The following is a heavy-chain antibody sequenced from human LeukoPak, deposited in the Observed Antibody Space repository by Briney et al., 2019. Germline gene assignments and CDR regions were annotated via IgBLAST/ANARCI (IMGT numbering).Heavy chain of an antibody. CDR2: IYYSGST. V-gene: IGHV4-59*08. Sequence: PSETLPLTCTVSGGSISNYYWSWIRQPPGKGLEWIGFIYYSGSTNYNPSLKSRVTMSVDPTKNQFSLRLTSVTAADTAVYYCARQTGSGLFILPGGQGTLVTVSS. CDR3: ARQTGSGLFILP. CDR1: GGSISNYY. D-gene: IGHD3/OR15-3a*01. J-gene: IGHJ4*02.